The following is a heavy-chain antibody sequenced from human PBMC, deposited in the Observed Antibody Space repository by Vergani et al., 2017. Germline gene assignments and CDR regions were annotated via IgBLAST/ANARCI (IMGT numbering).Heavy chain of an antibody. D-gene: IGHD3-22*01. V-gene: IGHV4-59*11. J-gene: IGHJ4*02. Sequence: QVQLQESGPGLVKPSETLSLTCTVSGGSISSHYWSWIRQPPGKGLDWIGYIYYSGSTNYNPSLKRRFTISLDTSTNQFSLKLSSVTAADTAVYYCARATYYYDSSGYVFDYWGQGTLVTVAS. CDR3: ARATYYYDSSGYVFDY. CDR1: GGSISSHY. CDR2: IYYSGST.